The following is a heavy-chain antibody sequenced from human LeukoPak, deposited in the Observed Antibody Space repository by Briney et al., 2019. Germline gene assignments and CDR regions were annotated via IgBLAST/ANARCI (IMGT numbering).Heavy chain of an antibody. Sequence: GGSLRLSCAAPGFTFSSYGMHWVRQAPGKGLEWVAFIRYDGSNKYYADSVKGRFTISRDDSKNTLYLQMNSLRAEDTAVYYCAKTDYYYYYMDVWGKGTTVTISS. V-gene: IGHV3-30*02. CDR1: GFTFSSYG. CDR2: IRYDGSNK. CDR3: AKTDYYYYYMDV. J-gene: IGHJ6*03.